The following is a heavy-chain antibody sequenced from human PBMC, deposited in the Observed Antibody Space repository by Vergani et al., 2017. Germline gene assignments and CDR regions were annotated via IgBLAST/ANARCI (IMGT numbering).Heavy chain of an antibody. J-gene: IGHJ5*02. V-gene: IGHV3-21*01. CDR1: GFTFSSYS. CDR2: ISSSSSYI. D-gene: IGHD6-13*01. CDR3: ARGGGTGYSSSWYGRWFDP. Sequence: EVQLVESGGGLVKPGGSLRLSCAASGFTFSSYSMNWVRQAPGKGLEWVSSISSSSSYIYYADSVKGRFTISRDNAKNSLYLQMNSLRAEETAVYYCARGGGTGYSSSWYGRWFDPWGQGTLVTVSS.